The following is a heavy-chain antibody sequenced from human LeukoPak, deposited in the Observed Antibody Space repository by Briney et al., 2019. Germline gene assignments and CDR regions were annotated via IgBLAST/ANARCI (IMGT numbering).Heavy chain of an antibody. V-gene: IGHV4-34*01. CDR3: AREPLWGNWFDP. CDR1: GGSFSSYY. Sequence: SETLSLTCAVYGGSFSSYYWSWIRQPPGKGLEWIGEINHSGSTNYNPSLKSRVTISVDTSKNQFSLKLSSVTAADTAVYYCAREPLWGNWFDPWGQGTLVTVSS. CDR2: INHSGST. D-gene: IGHD1-26*01. J-gene: IGHJ5*02.